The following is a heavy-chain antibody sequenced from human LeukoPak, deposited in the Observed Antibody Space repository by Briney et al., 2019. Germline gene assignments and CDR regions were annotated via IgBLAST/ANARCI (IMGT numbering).Heavy chain of an antibody. J-gene: IGHJ4*02. CDR2: ISGSGGST. Sequence: GGSLRLSCAASGFTFSSYAMSWVRQAPGKGLEWVSAISGSGGSTYYADSVKGRFTISRDNFKNTLYLQMNSLRAEDTAVYYCAKDLNYYDSSGYDTHWGQGTLVTVSS. CDR3: AKDLNYYDSSGYDTH. CDR1: GFTFSSYA. D-gene: IGHD3-22*01. V-gene: IGHV3-23*01.